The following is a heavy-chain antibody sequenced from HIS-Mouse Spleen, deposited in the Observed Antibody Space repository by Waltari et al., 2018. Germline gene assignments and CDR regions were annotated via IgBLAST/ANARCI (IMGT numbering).Heavy chain of an antibody. V-gene: IGHV4-39*07. D-gene: IGHD6-13*01. CDR1: GGSISSSSYY. CDR3: AREIPYSSSWYDWYFDL. CDR2: IYYSGGT. J-gene: IGHJ2*01. Sequence: QLQLQESGPGLVKPSETLSLTCTVSGGSISSSSYYWGWIRQPPGKGLEWIGSIYYSGGTYYNPDLKGRVTISVDTSKNQFSLKLSSVTAADTAVYYCAREIPYSSSWYDWYFDLWGRGTLVTVSS.